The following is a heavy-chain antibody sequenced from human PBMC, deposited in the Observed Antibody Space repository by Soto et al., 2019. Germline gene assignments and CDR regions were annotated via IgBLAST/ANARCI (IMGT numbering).Heavy chain of an antibody. CDR3: ARDQFDSYGPKGGLDY. V-gene: IGHV1-18*01. CDR2: IRAYNGNT. D-gene: IGHD5-18*01. Sequence: QVQLVQSGAEVKKPGASVKVSLKASGYTFTSYGISWVRPAHGRGLEWMGWIRAYNGNTNYAQKLQGRVTMTTDTSTSTAYMELRSLRSDDTAVYYCARDQFDSYGPKGGLDYWGQGTLVTVSS. CDR1: GYTFTSYG. J-gene: IGHJ4*02.